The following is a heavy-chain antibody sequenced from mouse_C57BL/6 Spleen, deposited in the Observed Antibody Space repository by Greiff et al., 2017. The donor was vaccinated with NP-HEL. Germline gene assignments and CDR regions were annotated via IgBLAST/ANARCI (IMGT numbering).Heavy chain of an antibody. CDR1: GFTFSDYG. Sequence: EVKLVESGGGLVKPGGSLKLSCAASGFTFSDYGMHWVRQAPEKGLEWVAYISSGSSTIYYADTVKGRFTISRDNAKNTLFLQMTSLRSEDTAMYYCARGAGKGPYWYFDVWGTGTTVTVSS. CDR2: ISSGSSTI. D-gene: IGHD1-1*01. J-gene: IGHJ1*03. V-gene: IGHV5-17*01. CDR3: ARGAGKGPYWYFDV.